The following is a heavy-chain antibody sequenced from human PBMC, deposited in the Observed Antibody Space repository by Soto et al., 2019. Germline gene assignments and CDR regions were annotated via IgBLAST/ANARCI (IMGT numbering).Heavy chain of an antibody. CDR3: AREKRLLDYYYYGMDV. CDR2: IIPIFGTA. V-gene: IGHV1-69*06. D-gene: IGHD2-15*01. CDR1: GGTFSSYA. Sequence: GASVKVSCKASGGTFSSYAISWVRQAPGQGLEWMGGIIPIFGTANYAQKFQGRVTITADKSTSTAYMELSSLRSEDTAVYYCAREKRLLDYYYYGMDVWGQGTTVNVSS. J-gene: IGHJ6*02.